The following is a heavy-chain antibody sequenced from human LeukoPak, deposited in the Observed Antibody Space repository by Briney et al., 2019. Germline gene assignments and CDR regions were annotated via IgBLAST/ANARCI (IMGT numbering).Heavy chain of an antibody. CDR1: GFPFSSYW. J-gene: IGHJ4*02. CDR3: TRVGYIDEGIDY. CDR2: IKQDGSKK. V-gene: IGHV3-7*04. D-gene: IGHD5-24*01. Sequence: GGSLRLSCVASGFPFSSYWTTWVRQAPGKGLEWVANIKQDGSKKSYVDSVKGRFTISRDNAKNSLYLQMNSLRAEDTAIYYCTRVGYIDEGIDYWGQGTLVTVSS.